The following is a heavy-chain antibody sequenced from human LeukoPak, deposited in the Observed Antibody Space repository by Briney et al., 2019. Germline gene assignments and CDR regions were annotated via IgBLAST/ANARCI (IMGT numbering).Heavy chain of an antibody. J-gene: IGHJ4*02. CDR1: GYTFTGYY. V-gene: IGHV1-24*01. CDR3: ASSGSYWGIDY. Sequence: ASVKVSCKASGYTFTGYYMHWVRQAPGKGLEWMGGFDPEDGETIYAQKFQGRVTMTEDTSTDTAYMELSSLRSEDTAVYYCASSGSYWGIDYWGQGTLVTVSS. D-gene: IGHD1-26*01. CDR2: FDPEDGET.